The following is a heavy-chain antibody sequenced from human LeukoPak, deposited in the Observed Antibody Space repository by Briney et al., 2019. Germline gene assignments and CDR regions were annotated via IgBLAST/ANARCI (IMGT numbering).Heavy chain of an antibody. CDR1: GYTFTSYG. V-gene: IGHV1-18*01. D-gene: IGHD3-3*01. CDR3: AKVGHPNPTYYDFWSGYLSNNNWFDP. CDR2: ISAYNGNT. Sequence: ASVKVSCKASGYTFTSYGISWVRQAPGQGLEWMGWISAYNGNTNYAQKLQGRVTMTTDTSTSTAYMELRSLRSDDTAVYYCAKVGHPNPTYYDFWSGYLSNNNWFDPWGQGTLVTVSS. J-gene: IGHJ5*02.